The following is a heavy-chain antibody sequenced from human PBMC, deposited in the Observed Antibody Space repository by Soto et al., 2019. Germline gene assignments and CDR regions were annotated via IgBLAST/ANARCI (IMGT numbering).Heavy chain of an antibody. J-gene: IGHJ4*02. D-gene: IGHD6-19*01. CDR3: ASQPYSSGWYEAAFDY. CDR1: GGSISSYY. V-gene: IGHV4-59*01. CDR2: IYYSGST. Sequence: PSETLSLTCTVSGGSISSYYWSWIRQPPGKGLEWIGYIYYSGSTNYNPSLKSRVTISVDTSKNQFSLKLSSVTAADTAVYYCASQPYSSGWYEAAFDYWGQGTLVTVSS.